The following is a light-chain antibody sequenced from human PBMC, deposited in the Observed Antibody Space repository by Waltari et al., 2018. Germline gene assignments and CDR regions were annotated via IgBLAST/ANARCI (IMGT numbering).Light chain of an antibody. V-gene: IGKV4-1*01. CDR2: WAS. Sequence: IVMTQSPDSLAVSLGERATINCKSSQTVLNRSSNKNSLAWYQQKAGQPPMLLIKWASTRESGVPDRFSGSGSGTDFTLTISSLQAEDVAVYFCQQYYGSPWTFGQGTKVEIK. J-gene: IGKJ1*01. CDR3: QQYYGSPWT. CDR1: QTVLNRSSNKNS.